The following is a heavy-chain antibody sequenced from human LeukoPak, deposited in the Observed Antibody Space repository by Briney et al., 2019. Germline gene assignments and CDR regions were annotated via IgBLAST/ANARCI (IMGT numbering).Heavy chain of an antibody. CDR1: GNYW. Sequence: GGSLRLSCAASGNYWMHWVRQAPGKGLVWVSHINSDGSWTSYADSVKGRFTISKDNAKNTVYLQMNSLRAEDTAVYYCARDRGPYYFDYWGQGTLVTVSS. V-gene: IGHV3-74*01. CDR3: ARDRGPYYFDY. CDR2: INSDGSWT. J-gene: IGHJ4*02.